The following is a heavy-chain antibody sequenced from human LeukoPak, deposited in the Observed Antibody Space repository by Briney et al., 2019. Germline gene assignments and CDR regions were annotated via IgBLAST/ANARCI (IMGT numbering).Heavy chain of an antibody. Sequence: ASVKVSCKTSGYTFTSYGMSWVRQAHGQGLEWMGWIITYNGNTNYAQKFQGRVTMTTDTSTSTAYMELRSLRSDDTAVYFCASRSGTFPYYFDYWGQGTLVTVSS. CDR2: IITYNGNT. CDR3: ASRSGTFPYYFDY. V-gene: IGHV1-18*01. D-gene: IGHD1-7*01. CDR1: GYTFTSYG. J-gene: IGHJ4*02.